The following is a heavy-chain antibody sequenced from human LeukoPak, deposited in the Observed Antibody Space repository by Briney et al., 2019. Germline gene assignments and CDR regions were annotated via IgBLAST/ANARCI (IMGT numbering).Heavy chain of an antibody. CDR3: AKDPFGFWSGYRYFDY. CDR1: GFTFSSYA. V-gene: IGHV3-23*01. Sequence: GGSLRLSCAASGFTFSSYAMSWVRQAPGKGLEWVSAISGSGGSPYYADSVKGRFTISRDNSKNTLYLQMNSLRAEDTAVYYCAKDPFGFWSGYRYFDYWGQGTLVTVSS. CDR2: ISGSGGSP. D-gene: IGHD3-3*01. J-gene: IGHJ4*02.